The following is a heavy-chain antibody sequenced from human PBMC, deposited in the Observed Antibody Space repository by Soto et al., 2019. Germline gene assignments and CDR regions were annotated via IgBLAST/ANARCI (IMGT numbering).Heavy chain of an antibody. CDR3: AKDPESGDQYFDY. CDR1: GFTFSSYA. D-gene: IGHD3-10*01. J-gene: IGHJ4*02. V-gene: IGHV3-23*01. Sequence: PGGSLRLSCAASGFTFSSYAMSWVRQAPGKGLEWVSAISGSGGSTYYADSVKGRFTISRDNSKNTLYLQMNSLRAEGTAVYYCAKDPESGDQYFDYWGQGTLVTVSS. CDR2: ISGSGGST.